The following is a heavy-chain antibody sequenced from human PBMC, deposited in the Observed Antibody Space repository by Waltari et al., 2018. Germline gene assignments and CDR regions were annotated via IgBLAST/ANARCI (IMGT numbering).Heavy chain of an antibody. CDR3: ARQAGQWLVPTPIDY. CDR2: IYHSGST. V-gene: IGHV4-38-2*01. Sequence: QVQLQESGPGLVKPSETLSLTCAVSGYSISSGYYWGWIRQPPGKGLEWIGSIYHSGSTYYNPALKRRVTISVDTSKNQFSLKLSSVTAADTAVYYCARQAGQWLVPTPIDYWGQGTLVTVSS. CDR1: GYSISSGYY. J-gene: IGHJ4*02. D-gene: IGHD6-19*01.